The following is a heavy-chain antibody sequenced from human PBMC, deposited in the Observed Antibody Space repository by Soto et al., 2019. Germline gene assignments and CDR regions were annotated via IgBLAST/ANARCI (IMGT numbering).Heavy chain of an antibody. Sequence: QVQLVESGGGVVQPGRSLRLSCAASGFTFSSFAMHWVRQAPGKGLEWVAVISYDESSKSYADSVKGRFTISRDNSKYTLYLQMNSLRAADTAVYYCARVNWNGDYFDYWGQGTLVTVSS. V-gene: IGHV3-30-3*01. J-gene: IGHJ4*02. CDR2: ISYDESSK. CDR1: GFTFSSFA. CDR3: ARVNWNGDYFDY. D-gene: IGHD1-20*01.